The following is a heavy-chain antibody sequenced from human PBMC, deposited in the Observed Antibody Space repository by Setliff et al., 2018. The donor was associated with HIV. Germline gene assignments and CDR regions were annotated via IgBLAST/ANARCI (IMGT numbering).Heavy chain of an antibody. Sequence: ASVKVSCKASSNTFINDVFNWVRQAPGQGLEWMGWISVYNGKGNYAQKFQDRISMTTDTSTSTVYMELRRLVSDDTAVYYCARRATTGDYHHFFDFWGQGTLVTVSS. CDR3: ARRATTGDYHHFFDF. V-gene: IGHV1-18*04. D-gene: IGHD4-17*01. CDR2: ISVYNGKG. J-gene: IGHJ4*02. CDR1: SNTFINDV.